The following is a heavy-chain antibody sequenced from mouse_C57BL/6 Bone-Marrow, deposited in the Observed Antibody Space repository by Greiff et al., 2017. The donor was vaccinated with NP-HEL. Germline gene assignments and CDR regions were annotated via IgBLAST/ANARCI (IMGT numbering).Heavy chain of an antibody. CDR2: IYPGDGDT. CDR1: GYAFSSAW. J-gene: IGHJ2*01. V-gene: IGHV1-82*01. D-gene: IGHD2-3*01. Sequence: QVQLQQSGPELVKPGASVKISCKASGYAFSSAWMNWVKQRPGKGLEWIGRIYPGDGDTNYNGKFKGKATLTADKSSSTAYMQLSSLTSEDSAVYFCARSGGYYPYSFDYWGQGTTLTVSS. CDR3: ARSGGYYPYSFDY.